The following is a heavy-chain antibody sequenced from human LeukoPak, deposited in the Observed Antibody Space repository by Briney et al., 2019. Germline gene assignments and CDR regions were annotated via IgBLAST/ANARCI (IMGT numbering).Heavy chain of an antibody. D-gene: IGHD3-9*01. V-gene: IGHV3-48*03. CDR2: ISSSGSTI. Sequence: GGSLRLSCAASGFTFSSYEMNWVRQAPGKGLEWVSYISSSGSTIYYADSVKGRFTISRDNAKNSLYLQMNSLRAEDTAVYYCARVPYFDWLFDYWGQGTLVTVSS. J-gene: IGHJ4*02. CDR1: GFTFSSYE. CDR3: ARVPYFDWLFDY.